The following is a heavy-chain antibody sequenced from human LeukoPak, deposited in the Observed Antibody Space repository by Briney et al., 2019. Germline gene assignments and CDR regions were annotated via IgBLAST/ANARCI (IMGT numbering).Heavy chain of an antibody. V-gene: IGHV1-69*06. J-gene: IGHJ6*03. CDR2: IFPIFGTE. CDR1: GGTFSSYA. D-gene: IGHD3-3*01. Sequence: ASVTVTCMASGGTFSSYAISWLRQAPGQGLEWMGGIFPIFGTENYAQKFQGRLIITADKSTSTAYMELSSLRSEDTAVYYCARGDFDADLYYYYMDVWGKGTTVTVSS. CDR3: ARGDFDADLYYYYMDV.